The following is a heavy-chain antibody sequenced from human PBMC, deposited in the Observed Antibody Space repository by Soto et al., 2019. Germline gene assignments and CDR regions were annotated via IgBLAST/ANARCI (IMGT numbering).Heavy chain of an antibody. CDR3: AKEPPIPYCSGGSCYSDWYFDL. CDR1: GFTFSSYA. V-gene: IGHV3-23*01. CDR2: ISGSGGST. J-gene: IGHJ2*01. D-gene: IGHD2-15*01. Sequence: GGSLRLSCAASGFTFSSYAMSWVRQAPGKGLEWVSAISGSGGSTYYADSVKGRFTISRDNSKNTLYLQMNSLRAEDTDVYYCAKEPPIPYCSGGSCYSDWYFDLWGRGTLVTVSS.